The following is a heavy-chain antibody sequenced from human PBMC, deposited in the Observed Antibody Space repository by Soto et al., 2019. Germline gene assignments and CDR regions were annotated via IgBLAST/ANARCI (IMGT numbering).Heavy chain of an antibody. CDR2: IIPILGIA. J-gene: IGHJ4*02. V-gene: IGHV1-69*08. Sequence: QVQLVQSGAEVKKPGSSVKVSCKASGGTFSSYTISWVRQAPGQGLEWMGRIIPILGIANYAQKFQGRVTIAAXXSXRXDYMELSSLRSEDTAVYYCAGEVGYYDSSGSPHFDYWGQGTLVTVSS. CDR1: GGTFSSYT. CDR3: AGEVGYYDSSGSPHFDY. D-gene: IGHD3-22*01.